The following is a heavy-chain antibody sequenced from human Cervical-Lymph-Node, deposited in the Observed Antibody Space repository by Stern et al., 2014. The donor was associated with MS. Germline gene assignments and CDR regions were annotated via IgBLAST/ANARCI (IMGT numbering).Heavy chain of an antibody. CDR2: IYTGDSDT. CDR3: ARALDYGAPY. J-gene: IGHJ4*02. D-gene: IGHD4-17*01. Sequence: EVHLVESGAEVKKPGESLKISCRGSGYIFTDYWIGWGRQMPGKGLEWIGIIYTGDSDTRYSPPFQGQVTISADKSISTAYLQWSSLKASDTAMYYCARALDYGAPYWGQGTLVTVSS. V-gene: IGHV5-51*03. CDR1: GYIFTDYW.